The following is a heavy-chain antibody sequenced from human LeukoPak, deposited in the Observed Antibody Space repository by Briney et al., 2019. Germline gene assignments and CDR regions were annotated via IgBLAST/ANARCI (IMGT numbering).Heavy chain of an antibody. J-gene: IGHJ6*02. CDR2: ISGSGGST. Sequence: GGSLRLSCAASGFTFSSYALSWVRQARGKGLEWVSAISGSGGSTYYADSVKGRFTISRDNSKNTLYLQMNSLRAEDTAVYYCAKDIPQGLYYGMDVWGQGTTVTVSS. CDR3: AKDIPQGLYYGMDV. V-gene: IGHV3-23*01. D-gene: IGHD3/OR15-3a*01. CDR1: GFTFSSYA.